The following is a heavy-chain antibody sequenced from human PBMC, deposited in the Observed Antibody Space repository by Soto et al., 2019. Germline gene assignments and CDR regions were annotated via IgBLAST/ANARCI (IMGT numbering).Heavy chain of an antibody. CDR2: IYPGDSDT. CDR3: AGLYCTNGVCPTAAFDI. J-gene: IGHJ3*02. Sequence: EVQLVQSGAEVKKPGESLKISCKGSGYSFTSYWIGWVRQMPGKGLEWMGIIYPGDSDTRYSPSFQGQVTISADKSISTAYLQWSSLKASDTAMYYCAGLYCTNGVCPTAAFDIWGQGTMVTVSS. D-gene: IGHD2-8*01. V-gene: IGHV5-51*01. CDR1: GYSFTSYW.